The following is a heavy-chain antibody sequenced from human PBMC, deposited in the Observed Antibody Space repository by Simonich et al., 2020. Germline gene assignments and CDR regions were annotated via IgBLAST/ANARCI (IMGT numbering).Heavy chain of an antibody. CDR1: GYTFTGYY. Sequence: QVQLVQSGAEVKKPGASVKVSCKASGYTFTGYYMPWVRQAPGQGLSWMGRINPNRGGTNYAQKFQGRVTMTRDTSISTAYMELSRLRSDDTAVYYCAREEANGYSSSWNWFDPWGQGTLVTVSS. CDR2: INPNRGGT. CDR3: AREEANGYSSSWNWFDP. D-gene: IGHD6-13*01. J-gene: IGHJ5*02. V-gene: IGHV1-2*02.